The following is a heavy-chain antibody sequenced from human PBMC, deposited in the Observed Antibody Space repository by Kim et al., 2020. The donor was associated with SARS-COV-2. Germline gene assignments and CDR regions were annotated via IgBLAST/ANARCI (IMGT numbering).Heavy chain of an antibody. CDR3: AKQHIAAAELDY. V-gene: IGHV3-30*18. D-gene: IGHD6-13*01. CDR2: ISYDGSNK. CDR1: GFTFSNYG. Sequence: GGSLRLSCAASGFTFSNYGMHWVRQAPGKGLEWVAVISYDGSNKYYADSVKGRFTISRDNSKNTLYLQMNSLRAEDTAVYYCAKQHIAAAELDYWGQGTLVTVSS. J-gene: IGHJ4*02.